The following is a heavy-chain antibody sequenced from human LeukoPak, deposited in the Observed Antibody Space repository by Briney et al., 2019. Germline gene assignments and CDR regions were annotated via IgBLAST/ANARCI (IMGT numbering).Heavy chain of an antibody. CDR2: INPNSGGT. CDR3: TRDQRGSHFDY. D-gene: IGHD1-26*01. V-gene: IGHV1-2*02. J-gene: IGHJ4*02. CDR1: GYTFTGYY. Sequence: VASVKVSCKASGYTFTGYYMHWVRQAPGQGLEWMGWINPNSGGTNYAQKFQGRVTMTRDTSISTAYMDLSRLKSDDTAVYYCTRDQRGSHFDYWGQGTLVTVSS.